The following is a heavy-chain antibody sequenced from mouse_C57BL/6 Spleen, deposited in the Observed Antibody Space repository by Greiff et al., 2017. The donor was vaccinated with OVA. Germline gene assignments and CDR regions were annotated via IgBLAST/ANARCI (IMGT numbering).Heavy chain of an antibody. CDR1: GYTFTSYW. CDR3: ARCGSGAMDY. V-gene: IGHV1-69*01. J-gene: IGHJ4*01. CDR2: IDPSDSYT. Sequence: QVQLQQPGAELVMPGASVKLSCKASGYTFTSYWMHWVKQRPGQGLEWIGEIDPSDSYTNYNQKFKGKSTLTVDKSSSTAYMQLSSLTSEDSAVYYCARCGSGAMDYWGQGTSVTVSS. D-gene: IGHD1-1*02.